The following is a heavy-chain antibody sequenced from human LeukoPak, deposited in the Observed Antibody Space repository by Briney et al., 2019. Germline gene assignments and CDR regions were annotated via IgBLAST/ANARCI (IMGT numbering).Heavy chain of an antibody. CDR2: INTDGSST. Sequence: GGSLRLSCAASGFTFSSYWMHWVRQAPGRGLVWVSRINTDGSSTSYADSVKGRFTISRDNAKNTLYLQMNSLRAEDTAVYYCARDYGSGGFDYWGQGTLVTVSS. D-gene: IGHD4-17*01. CDR1: GFTFSSYW. CDR3: ARDYGSGGFDY. V-gene: IGHV3-74*01. J-gene: IGHJ4*02.